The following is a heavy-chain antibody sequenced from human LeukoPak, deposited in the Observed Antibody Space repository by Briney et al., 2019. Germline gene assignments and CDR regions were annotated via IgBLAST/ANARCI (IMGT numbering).Heavy chain of an antibody. CDR1: GFTFSSYV. CDR2: IKHDGTDK. J-gene: IGHJ4*02. D-gene: IGHD3-16*01. CDR3: ARPRPGWSSVMPYFDY. V-gene: IGHV3-7*01. Sequence: GGSLRLSCAASGFTFSSYVMSWVRQAPGKGLEWVANIKHDGTDKYYVDSVKGRFTISRDNAKNSLFLQMNSLRAEDTAVYYCARPRPGWSSVMPYFDYWGQGTLVAVSS.